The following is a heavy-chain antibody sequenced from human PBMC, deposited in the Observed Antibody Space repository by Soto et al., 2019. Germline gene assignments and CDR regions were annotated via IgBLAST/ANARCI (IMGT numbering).Heavy chain of an antibody. V-gene: IGHV3-23*01. CDR2: ISSSGDIT. CDR1: GFTFSTYA. Sequence: GGSLRLSCAASGFTFSTYAMVWVRQSPGKGLEWVSVISSSGDITYYADSVKGRFTISRDNSKNTLYLQMNSLRDEDTAVYYCAKLSGHSYGYPGYWGQGTLVTSPQ. D-gene: IGHD5-18*01. J-gene: IGHJ4*02. CDR3: AKLSGHSYGYPGY.